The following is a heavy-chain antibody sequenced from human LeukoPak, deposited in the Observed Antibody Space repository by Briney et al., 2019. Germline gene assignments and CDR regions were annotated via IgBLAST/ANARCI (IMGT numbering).Heavy chain of an antibody. CDR3: ARGTHDYGDVPLDY. J-gene: IGHJ4*02. CDR1: GFTFSSYA. CDR2: ISYDGSNK. D-gene: IGHD4-17*01. V-gene: IGHV3-30-3*01. Sequence: GGSLRLSCAASGFTFSSYAMHWVRQAPGKGLEWVAVISYDGSNKYYVDSVKGRFTISRDNSKNTLYLQMNSLRAEDTAVYYCARGTHDYGDVPLDYWGQGTLVTVSS.